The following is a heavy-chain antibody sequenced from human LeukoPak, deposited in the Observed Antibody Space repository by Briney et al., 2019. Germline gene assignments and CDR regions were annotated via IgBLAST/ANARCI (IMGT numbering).Heavy chain of an antibody. Sequence: PSETLSLTCAVSGASISGSGYYLGWIRQPPGKGLEWIGNIYYTGSTNYNPSLKSRVTISVDTSKNQFSLKLSSVTAADTAVYYCARVIEGTTVVTRYNWFDPWGQGTLVTVSS. D-gene: IGHD4-23*01. CDR1: GASISGSGYY. J-gene: IGHJ5*02. V-gene: IGHV4-39*07. CDR2: IYYTGST. CDR3: ARVIEGTTVVTRYNWFDP.